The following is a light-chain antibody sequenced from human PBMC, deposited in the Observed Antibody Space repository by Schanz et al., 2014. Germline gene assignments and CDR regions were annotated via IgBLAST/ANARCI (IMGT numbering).Light chain of an antibody. Sequence: EIVLTQSPGTLSLSPGERATLSCRASQSVNSNLAWYQQKPGQAPRLLIFGASTRATGIPPRFSGSMSGTDFTLTISRLEPEDFAVYYCQQYGSSPKNFGQGTKLEI. CDR2: GAS. CDR1: QSVNSN. V-gene: IGKV3-20*01. J-gene: IGKJ2*01. CDR3: QQYGSSPKN.